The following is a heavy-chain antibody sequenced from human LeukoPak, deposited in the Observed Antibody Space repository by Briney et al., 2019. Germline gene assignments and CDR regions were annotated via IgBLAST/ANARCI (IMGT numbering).Heavy chain of an antibody. CDR2: ISSSSSTI. CDR1: RFTFSSFA. CDR3: VASPYCSGAVCPPP. Sequence: GGSLRLSCAASRFTFSSFAMNWVRQAPGKGLEWVSYISSSSSTIYYADSVKGRLTISRDNAKNSLFLQMNSLRDEDTAVYYCVASPYCSGAVCPPPWGQGTLGTVSS. J-gene: IGHJ5*02. V-gene: IGHV3-48*02. D-gene: IGHD2-15*01.